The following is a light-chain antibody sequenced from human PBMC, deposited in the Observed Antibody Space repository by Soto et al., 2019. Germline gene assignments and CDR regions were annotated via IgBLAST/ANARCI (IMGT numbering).Light chain of an antibody. CDR2: KAS. Sequence: DIQMTQSPSTLSASVGDRLTITCRASQSISIWLAWYQQKPGKAPKIXXYKASSLESGVPSRFSGSGSGTEFTLTISSLQPDDFANYYCQQYSTYTPRTFGQGTKVDIK. CDR3: QQYSTYTPRT. CDR1: QSISIW. V-gene: IGKV1-5*03. J-gene: IGKJ1*01.